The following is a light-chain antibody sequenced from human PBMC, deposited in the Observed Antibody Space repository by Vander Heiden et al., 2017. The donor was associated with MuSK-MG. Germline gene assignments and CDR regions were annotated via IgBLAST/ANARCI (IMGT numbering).Light chain of an antibody. Sequence: DIQMTQSPSSLSASVGDRVTITCQASQDITNYLSWYQQKPGKPPKLLIFDASKLDTGVPSRFSGSGSGTDFTFTISSLQSEDVATYYCQQYESLLTFGQGTRLDIK. CDR3: QQYESLLT. J-gene: IGKJ5*01. CDR1: QDITNY. CDR2: DAS. V-gene: IGKV1-33*01.